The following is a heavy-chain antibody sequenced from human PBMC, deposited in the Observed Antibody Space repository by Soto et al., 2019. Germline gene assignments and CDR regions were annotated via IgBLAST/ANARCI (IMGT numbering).Heavy chain of an antibody. CDR2: ITPIFGTA. J-gene: IGHJ4*02. CDR3: ARGPWFWELLFDY. Sequence: ASVKVSCTASGGTFSSYAISWVRQAPGQGLEWMGGITPIFGTANYAQKFQGRVTITADESTSTAYRELSSLRSEDTTVYYWARGPWFWELLFDYWGQGTLVTVSS. D-gene: IGHD3-10*01. CDR1: GGTFSSYA. V-gene: IGHV1-69*13.